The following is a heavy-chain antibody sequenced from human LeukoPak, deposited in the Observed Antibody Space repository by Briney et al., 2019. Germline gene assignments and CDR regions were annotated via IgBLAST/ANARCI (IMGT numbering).Heavy chain of an antibody. J-gene: IGHJ4*02. D-gene: IGHD3-16*02. Sequence: PGGSLRLSRAASGFTFSSYAMSWVRQAPGKGLEWVSGISGSGGSTYYADSLKGRFTISRDNSKNTLYLQMNSLRAEDTAVYYCAKVSDYDYVWGSHRSYYFHYWGQGTLVTVSS. V-gene: IGHV3-23*01. CDR1: GFTFSSYA. CDR3: AKVSDYDYVWGSHRSYYFHY. CDR2: ISGSGGST.